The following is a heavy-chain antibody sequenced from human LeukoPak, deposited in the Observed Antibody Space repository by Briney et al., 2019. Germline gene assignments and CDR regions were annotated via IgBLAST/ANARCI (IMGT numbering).Heavy chain of an antibody. V-gene: IGHV3-48*01. J-gene: IGHJ6*03. CDR3: AKNGDRGAYCTGGTCYPYFYYYMDV. CDR1: GFTFSSYG. Sequence: GGSLRLSCAASGFTFSSYGMTWVRQAPGKGLEWVSYISSSSSSIYYADSVKGRFTISRDNAKNSLYLQMNSLRAEDTAIYYCAKNGDRGAYCTGGTCYPYFYYYMDVWGKGTTVTI. D-gene: IGHD2-15*01. CDR2: ISSSSSSI.